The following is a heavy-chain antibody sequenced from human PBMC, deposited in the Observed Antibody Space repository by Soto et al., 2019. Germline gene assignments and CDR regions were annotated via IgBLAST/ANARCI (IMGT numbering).Heavy chain of an antibody. J-gene: IGHJ6*03. Sequence: GGSLRLSCAASGFTVSSNYMSWVRQAPGKGLEWVSVIYSGGSTYYADSVKGRFTISRDKSKNTLYLQMNSLRAEDTAVYYCAREALISMGYIDVWGKGTTVTVSS. CDR3: AREALISMGYIDV. D-gene: IGHD3-10*01. CDR2: IYSGGST. CDR1: GFTVSSNY. V-gene: IGHV3-66*01.